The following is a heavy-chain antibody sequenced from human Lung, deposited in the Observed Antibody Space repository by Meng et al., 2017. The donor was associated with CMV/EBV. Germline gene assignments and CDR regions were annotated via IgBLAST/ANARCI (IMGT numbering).Heavy chain of an antibody. Sequence: ESXKISXKGSGYSFTSYWIGWVRQMPGKGLEWMGIIYPGDSDTRYSPSFQGQVTISADKSISTAYLQWSSLKASDTAMYYCARLPITIFGVVRYYFDYWGQVTXVTVSS. CDR2: IYPGDSDT. D-gene: IGHD3-3*01. V-gene: IGHV5-51*01. J-gene: IGHJ4*02. CDR3: ARLPITIFGVVRYYFDY. CDR1: GYSFTSYW.